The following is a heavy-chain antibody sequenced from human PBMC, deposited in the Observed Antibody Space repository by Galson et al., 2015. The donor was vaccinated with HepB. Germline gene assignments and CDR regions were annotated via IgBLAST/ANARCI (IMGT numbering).Heavy chain of an antibody. J-gene: IGHJ4*02. CDR1: GFSVSTKY. CDR3: AREEYYGGSYCFDY. D-gene: IGHD3-10*01. V-gene: IGHV3-53*01. Sequence: SLRLSCAASGFSVSTKYMNWVRQAPGKGLEWVSVINSGGTTYYADSVKGRFTISRDNSKNTLYLQLNSLRAEDTAVYYCAREEYYGGSYCFDYWGQGTLVTVSS. CDR2: INSGGTT.